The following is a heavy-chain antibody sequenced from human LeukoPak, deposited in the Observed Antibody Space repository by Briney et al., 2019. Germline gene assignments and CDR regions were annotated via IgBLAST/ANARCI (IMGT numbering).Heavy chain of an antibody. CDR2: INPNSGVT. J-gene: IGHJ4*02. Sequence: ASVTVSCTTSVYTFTGYYMHWVRQAPGQGLEWMGWINPNSGVTNCAQKFQGRVTMTRDTSISAAYMELISLKSDDTAVYYCASGEFSSNWYYFDYWGQGTLVTVSS. D-gene: IGHD6-13*01. CDR1: VYTFTGYY. V-gene: IGHV1-2*02. CDR3: ASGEFSSNWYYFDY.